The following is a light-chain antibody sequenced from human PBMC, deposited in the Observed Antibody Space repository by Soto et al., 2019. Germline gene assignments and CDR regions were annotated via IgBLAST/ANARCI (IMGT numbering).Light chain of an antibody. CDR1: QTISSW. J-gene: IGKJ4*01. CDR3: QQSYSTPLT. Sequence: DIQMTQSPSTLSASVGDRVTITCRASQTISSWLAWYQQKTGKAPKLLIYITSTLQSGVPSRFSGSGSGTDFTLTISSLQHEDFATYYCQQSYSTPLTVGGGNKVDIK. V-gene: IGKV1-39*01. CDR2: ITS.